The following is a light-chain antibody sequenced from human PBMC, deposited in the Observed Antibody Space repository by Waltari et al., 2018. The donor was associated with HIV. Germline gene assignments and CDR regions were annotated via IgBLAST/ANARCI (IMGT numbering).Light chain of an antibody. CDR1: QRISSW. V-gene: IGKV1-5*03. CDR3: QQYNSYSPYT. J-gene: IGKJ2*01. CDR2: KAS. Sequence: DIQMTQSPSTLSASVGDRVTIICRASQRISSWLAWYQQKPGKAPKLLIYKASSLESGVPSRFSGSGSGTEFTLTISSLQPDDFATYYCQQYNSYSPYTFGQGTKLEIK.